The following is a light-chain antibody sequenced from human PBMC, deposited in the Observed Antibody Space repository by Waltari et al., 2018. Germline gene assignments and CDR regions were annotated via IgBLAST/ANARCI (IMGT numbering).Light chain of an antibody. Sequence: DIQMTQSPSSLSASVGDRVTITCRASQRISNYLNWYQQKPGKDPRLLIYAASSLQSGVPSRFSGSGSGTDFTLTITSLQPEDFATYYCQQSYPTPPWTFGQGTKVDMK. CDR1: QRISNY. V-gene: IGKV1-39*01. CDR3: QQSYPTPPWT. J-gene: IGKJ1*01. CDR2: AAS.